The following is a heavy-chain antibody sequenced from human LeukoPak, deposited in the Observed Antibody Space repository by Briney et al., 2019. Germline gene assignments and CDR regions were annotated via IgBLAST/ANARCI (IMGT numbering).Heavy chain of an antibody. D-gene: IGHD3-3*01. V-gene: IGHV4-39*01. Sequence: PSETLSLTCTGSGGSISSSSYYWGWIRQPPGKGLEWIGSIYYSGSTYYNPPLKSRVTISVDTSKNQFSLKLSSVTAADTAVYYCARVGITIFGVVPNWFDPWGQGTLVTVSS. J-gene: IGHJ5*02. CDR2: IYYSGST. CDR1: GGSISSSSYY. CDR3: ARVGITIFGVVPNWFDP.